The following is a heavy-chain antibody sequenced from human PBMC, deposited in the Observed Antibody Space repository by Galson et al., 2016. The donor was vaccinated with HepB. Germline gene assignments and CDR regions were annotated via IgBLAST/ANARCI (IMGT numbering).Heavy chain of an antibody. J-gene: IGHJ4*02. D-gene: IGHD5-18*01. CDR3: ARSGYNSGYLDS. Sequence: SLRLSCAASGVTVSNNYMTWVRQTPGMGLEWVSVIYASGDKYYTDSVKGRFTISRDNSKNTLYLQMNSLRAEDTAVYYCARSGYNSGYLDSWGQGTQVTVSS. V-gene: IGHV3-53*01. CDR1: GVTVSNNY. CDR2: IYASGDK.